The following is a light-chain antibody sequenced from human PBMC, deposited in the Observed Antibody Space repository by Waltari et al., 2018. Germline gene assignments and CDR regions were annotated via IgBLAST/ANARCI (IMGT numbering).Light chain of an antibody. CDR1: SSDVGDFNS. J-gene: IGLJ2*01. CDR3: SSFTTSSTLL. V-gene: IGLV2-14*03. CDR2: DVS. Sequence: QSALTQPASVSASPGESITISCTATSSDVGDFNSVSWYQQHPGKAPKFMIYDVSNRPSGVSHRFSGSKSGNTASLTISGLRAEDEAVYYCSSFTTSSTLLFGGGTKLTVL.